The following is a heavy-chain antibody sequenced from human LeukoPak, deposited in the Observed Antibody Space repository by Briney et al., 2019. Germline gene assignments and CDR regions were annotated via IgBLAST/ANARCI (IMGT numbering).Heavy chain of an antibody. CDR2: IWSDGSNK. CDR1: GFTFSHYG. CDR3: ARDAQRGFDYSNSLKF. J-gene: IGHJ4*02. D-gene: IGHD4-11*01. Sequence: PGGSLRLSCAASGFTFSHYGFHWVRQAPGKGLEWVGVIWSDGSNKYYGNSVKGRFIIYRDDSQKTVYLQMNSLRAEDTAVYYCARDAQRGFDYSNSLKFWGQGALVTVSS. V-gene: IGHV3-33*01.